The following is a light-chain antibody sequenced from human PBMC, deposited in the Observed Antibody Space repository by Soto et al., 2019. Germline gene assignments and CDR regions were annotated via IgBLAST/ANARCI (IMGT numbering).Light chain of an antibody. CDR1: QSVSSNY. Sequence: EIVLTHSPGTLSLSPGERATLSCRASQSVSSNYLAWYQQKPGQAPRLLIYGASSRATGIPDRFSGSGSGTDFTLIISRLEPEDFAVYYCQQRGDWPPITFGQGTRLEIK. V-gene: IGKV3D-20*02. CDR2: GAS. CDR3: QQRGDWPPIT. J-gene: IGKJ5*01.